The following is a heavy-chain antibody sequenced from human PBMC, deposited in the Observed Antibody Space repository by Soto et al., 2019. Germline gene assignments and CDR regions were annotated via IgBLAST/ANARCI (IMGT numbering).Heavy chain of an antibody. CDR1: SGPTSSHN. CDR3: GSQGLGPLHGLVDV. J-gene: IGHJ6*02. V-gene: IGHV4-59*08. D-gene: IGHD3-10*01. Sequence: QVQLRQSGPGLVKPSETLSLTCTVSSGPTSSHNWGWIRQPPGRGLEWIGYVYNTGGTSYNPTLTSRVTISADTSTKNISLTLSSVTAADTAVSYFGSQGLGPLHGLVDVWVQGTTVSVSS. CDR2: VYNTGGT.